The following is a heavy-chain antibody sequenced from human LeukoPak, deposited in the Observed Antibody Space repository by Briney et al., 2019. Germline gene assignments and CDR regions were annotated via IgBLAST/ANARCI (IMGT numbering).Heavy chain of an antibody. Sequence: GGSLRLSCSASGFTFSSYVMTWVRQAPGQGLEWVSAISGSGDDTYYADSVKGRFTISRDNSKNTLYLQMNSLRAEDTAVYYCATNLPGVAGKVYWGQGTLVTVSS. CDR3: ATNLPGVAGKVY. CDR2: ISGSGDDT. V-gene: IGHV3-23*01. D-gene: IGHD6-19*01. CDR1: GFTFSSYV. J-gene: IGHJ4*02.